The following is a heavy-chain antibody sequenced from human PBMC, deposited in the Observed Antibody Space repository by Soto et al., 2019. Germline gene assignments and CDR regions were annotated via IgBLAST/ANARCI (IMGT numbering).Heavy chain of an antibody. Sequence: SETLSLTCAVYGGSFSGYYWSWIRQPPGKGLEWIGEINDSGSTNYNPSLKSRVTISVDTSKNQFSLKLSSVTAADTAVYYCARLVVIGNWFDPWGQGNLVTVSS. J-gene: IGHJ5*02. CDR2: INDSGST. CDR1: GGSFSGYY. V-gene: IGHV4-34*01. CDR3: ARLVVIGNWFDP. D-gene: IGHD2-8*02.